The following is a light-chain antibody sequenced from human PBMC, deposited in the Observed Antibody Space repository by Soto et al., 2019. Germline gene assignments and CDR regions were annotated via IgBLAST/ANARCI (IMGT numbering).Light chain of an antibody. CDR2: EVS. CDR1: NSDVGDYNY. Sequence: SALTQPASVSGSPGQSITISCTGTNSDVGDYNYVSWYQQHPGRAPKLMIYEVSNRPSGVSNRFFGSKSAYTASLTISGLQAEDEANYFCSSFTTSYFYVFGPGTKVTLL. CDR3: SSFTTSYFYV. V-gene: IGLV2-14*01. J-gene: IGLJ1*01.